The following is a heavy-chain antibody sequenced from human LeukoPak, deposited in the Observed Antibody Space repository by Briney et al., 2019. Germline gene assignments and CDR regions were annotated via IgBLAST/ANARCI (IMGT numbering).Heavy chain of an antibody. Sequence: SETLSLTCTVSGGSISSYYWSWIRQPAGKGLEWLGRIYTSGSTNYNPSLKSRVTMSEDTSKNQSSLKLSSVTAADTAVHYCARGIYYYGSGRGVNWFDPWGQGTLVTVSS. V-gene: IGHV4-4*07. CDR3: ARGIYYYGSGRGVNWFDP. CDR1: GGSISSYY. D-gene: IGHD3-10*01. CDR2: IYTSGST. J-gene: IGHJ5*02.